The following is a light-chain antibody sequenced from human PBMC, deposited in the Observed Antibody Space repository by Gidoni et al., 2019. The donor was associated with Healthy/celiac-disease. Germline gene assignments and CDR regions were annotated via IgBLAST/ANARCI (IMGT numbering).Light chain of an antibody. J-gene: IGLJ1*01. CDR1: KLGDKY. V-gene: IGLV3-1*01. Sequence: SYELTQPPSVSVSPGQTASITCSGDKLGDKYACWYQQKPGQYPVLVIYQDSKRPSGIPERFSGSNSGNTATLTISGTQAMDEADYYCQAWDSSKGYVFGTGTKVTVL. CDR2: QDS. CDR3: QAWDSSKGYV.